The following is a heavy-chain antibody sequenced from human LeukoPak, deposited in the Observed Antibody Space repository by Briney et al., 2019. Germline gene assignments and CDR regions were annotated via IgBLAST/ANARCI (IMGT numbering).Heavy chain of an antibody. CDR1: GFTFSSYA. CDR3: AKEFSSWYAIFDY. V-gene: IGHV3-23*01. Sequence: GGSLRLSCAASGFTFSSYAMSWVRQAPGKGLEWVSAISGSGGSTYYADSVKGRFAISRDNAKNSLYLQMNSLRAEDTALYYCAKEFSSWYAIFDYWGQGTQVTVSS. D-gene: IGHD6-13*01. J-gene: IGHJ4*02. CDR2: ISGSGGST.